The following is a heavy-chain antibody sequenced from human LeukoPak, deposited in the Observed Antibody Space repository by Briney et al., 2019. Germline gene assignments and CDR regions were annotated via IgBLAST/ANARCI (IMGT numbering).Heavy chain of an antibody. CDR3: ARECSSTSCYDAFDI. D-gene: IGHD2-2*01. J-gene: IGHJ3*02. Sequence: SETLSLTCIVSGGSISSYYWSWLRQPPGKGLEGIGYIYYSGSTNYNPSLKSRVTISVATSKNQCSLKPSSVTAADTAVYYCARECSSTSCYDAFDIWGQGTMVTVSS. CDR1: GGSISSYY. CDR2: IYYSGST. V-gene: IGHV4-59*01.